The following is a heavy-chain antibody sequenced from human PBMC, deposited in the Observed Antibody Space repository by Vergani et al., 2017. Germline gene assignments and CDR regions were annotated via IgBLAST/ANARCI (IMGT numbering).Heavy chain of an antibody. CDR1: GFTFSSYG. D-gene: IGHD3-10*01. CDR3: ARDPLIVYGSGSYDY. J-gene: IGHJ4*02. Sequence: QVQLVESGGGVVQPGRSLRLSCAASGFTFSSYGMHWVRQAPGKGLEWVAVIWYDGSNKYYADSVKGRFTISRDNSKNTLYLQMNSLRAEDTAVYYCARDPLIVYGSGSYDYWGQGTLVTVSS. V-gene: IGHV3-33*01. CDR2: IWYDGSNK.